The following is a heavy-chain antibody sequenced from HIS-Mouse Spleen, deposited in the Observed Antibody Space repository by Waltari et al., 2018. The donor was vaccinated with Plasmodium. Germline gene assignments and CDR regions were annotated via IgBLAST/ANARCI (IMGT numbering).Heavy chain of an antibody. CDR1: GGSISSSSYY. V-gene: IGHV4-39*07. CDR3: ARDRITGTSYFDY. J-gene: IGHJ4*02. D-gene: IGHD1-7*01. CDR2: IYYSGGT. Sequence: QLQLQESGPGLVKPSEPLSLTCTVSGGSISSSSYYWGWIREPPGKGLEWIGSIYYSGGTYYNPTLKSRVTISVDTSKNQFSLKLSSVTAADTAVYYCARDRITGTSYFDYWGQGTLVTVSS.